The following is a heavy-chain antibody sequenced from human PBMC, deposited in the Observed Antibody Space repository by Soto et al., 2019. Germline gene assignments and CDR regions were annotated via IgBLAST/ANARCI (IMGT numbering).Heavy chain of an antibody. J-gene: IGHJ4*02. Sequence: EVQLVESGGGLVQPGRSLRLSCAASGFTFDDYAMHWVRQAPGKGLEWVSGISWNSGSIGYADSVKGRFTISRDNAKNSLYLQMNSMRAEDTAMYYCAKDTYSSGWLSVSYFDYWGQGTLVTVSS. CDR2: ISWNSGSI. CDR3: AKDTYSSGWLSVSYFDY. D-gene: IGHD6-19*01. CDR1: GFTFDDYA. V-gene: IGHV3-9*01.